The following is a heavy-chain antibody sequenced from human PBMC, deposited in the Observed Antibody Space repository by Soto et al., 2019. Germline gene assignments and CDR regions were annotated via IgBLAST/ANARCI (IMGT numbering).Heavy chain of an antibody. CDR1: GGTLLSYT. CDR2: IIPIFGIA. V-gene: IGHV1-69*01. Sequence: QVQLVQSGAEVKKPGSSVRVSCKASGGTLLSYTISWVRQAPGQGLEWMGGIIPIFGIANYVQKFQGRVTITTDEPTGVAYMELSSLRSEDTAVYYCAGGEGDTAMENGGGQGTTFTVSS. CDR3: AGGEGDTAMENG. J-gene: IGHJ6*02. D-gene: IGHD5-18*01.